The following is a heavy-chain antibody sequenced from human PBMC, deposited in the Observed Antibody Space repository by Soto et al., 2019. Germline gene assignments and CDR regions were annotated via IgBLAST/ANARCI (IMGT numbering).Heavy chain of an antibody. CDR3: VRKNPGTRPFDY. CDR1: GFTFDTYA. V-gene: IGHV3-23*01. Sequence: GGSLRLSCAASGFTFDTYAMNWVRQALGKGLAWVSAIGTDSNTYYADSVKGRFTISRDNSRTTLYLQMNSLRAEDTALYYCVRKNPGTRPFDYWGQGTLVTVSS. J-gene: IGHJ4*01. CDR2: IGTDSNT.